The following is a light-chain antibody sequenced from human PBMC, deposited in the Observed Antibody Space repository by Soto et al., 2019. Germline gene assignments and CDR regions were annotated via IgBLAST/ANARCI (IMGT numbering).Light chain of an antibody. CDR1: QSVSSSY. CDR2: GAS. V-gene: IGKV3-15*01. CDR3: EQYNNLLLLT. J-gene: IGKJ4*01. Sequence: IALTQKKSTLSFSXGEIVTLSCLARQSVSSSYLAWYQQKPGQAPRLLIYGASTRATGVPARFSGSGSGTEFTLTISSLQSEDFAVYYCEQYNNLLLLTFCGGT.